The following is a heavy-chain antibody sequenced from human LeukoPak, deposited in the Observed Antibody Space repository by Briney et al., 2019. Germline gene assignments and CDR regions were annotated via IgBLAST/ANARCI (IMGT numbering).Heavy chain of an antibody. D-gene: IGHD6-13*01. CDR1: GFXFSSYG. CDR2: VSSDGSIK. CDR3: TRVQAGRAGLMDV. J-gene: IGHJ6*02. Sequence: PGGSLRLSCAASGFXFSSYGMHWVRQAPGKGREWVAVVSSDGSIKYYADSVKGRFTTSRDNAKNTLYLQMNSLRAEDTALYYCTRVQAGRAGLMDVWGRGTTVTVSS. V-gene: IGHV3-30*03.